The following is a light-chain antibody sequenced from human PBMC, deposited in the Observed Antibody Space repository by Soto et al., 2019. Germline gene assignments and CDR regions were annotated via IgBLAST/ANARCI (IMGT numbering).Light chain of an antibody. J-gene: IGKJ2*01. V-gene: IGKV3-20*01. CDR1: QSVSTGY. CDR3: QQYRNSGLYT. Sequence: EIVLTQSPGTLSLSPGERATLSCSASQSVSTGYLAWYQQKPGQAPRLLLYGVSTTATGIPDRFSGSGSGTAVTLTPSSLEPEDFSVYHCQQYRNSGLYTFGQGTKLEIK. CDR2: GVS.